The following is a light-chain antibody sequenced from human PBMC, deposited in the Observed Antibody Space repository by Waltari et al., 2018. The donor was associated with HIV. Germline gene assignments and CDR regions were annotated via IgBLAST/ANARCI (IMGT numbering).Light chain of an antibody. J-gene: IGLJ2*01. CDR2: ANN. CDR1: GSNIGQNS. CDR3: ASWDNSLTAGV. Sequence: QSALTQPPSVSAAPGQRVTLPCSGTGSNIGQNSVAWYQHVPGTSPRLVIFANNRRPSWIPDRFSASKSGTSATLAITGLQAGDEAAYFCASWDNSLTAGVFGAGTSLTVL. V-gene: IGLV1-51*01.